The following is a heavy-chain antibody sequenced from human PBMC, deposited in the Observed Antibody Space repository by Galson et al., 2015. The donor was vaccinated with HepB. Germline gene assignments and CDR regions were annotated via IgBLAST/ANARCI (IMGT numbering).Heavy chain of an antibody. V-gene: IGHV4-34*01. CDR2: INHSGST. Sequence: SETLSLTCAVYGGSFSGYYWSWIRQPPGKGLEWIGEINHSGSTNYNPSLKSRVTISVDTSKNQFSLKLSSVTAADTAVYYCARGREYSKSQTTSYFDYWGQGTLVTVSS. CDR1: GGSFSGYY. D-gene: IGHD4-11*01. CDR3: ARGREYSKSQTTSYFDY. J-gene: IGHJ4*02.